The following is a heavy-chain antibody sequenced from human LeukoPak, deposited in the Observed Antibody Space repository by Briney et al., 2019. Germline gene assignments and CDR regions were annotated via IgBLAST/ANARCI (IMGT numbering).Heavy chain of an antibody. CDR2: INPSGGNT. CDR3: AGGPIAVADPGAFDI. D-gene: IGHD6-19*01. J-gene: IGHJ3*02. CDR1: GYTFTSYY. V-gene: IGHV1-46*01. Sequence: ASVKVSCKASGYTFTSYYIHWVRQAPGQGLEWMGLINPSGGNTGYAQKFQGRVTMTRDTSTSTVYMELSSLRSEDTAVYYCAGGPIAVADPGAFDIWGQGTMVTVSS.